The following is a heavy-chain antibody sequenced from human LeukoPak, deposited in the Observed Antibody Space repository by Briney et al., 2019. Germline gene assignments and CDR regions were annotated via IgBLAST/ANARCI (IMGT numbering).Heavy chain of an antibody. Sequence: ASVKFSCKASGYTFTGYYMHWVRQAPGQGLEWMGWINPNSGGTNYAQKFQGRVTMTRDTSISTAYMELSRLRSDDTAVYYCARGGYRIPLWTPSDYWGQGTLVTVSS. CDR3: ARGGYRIPLWTPSDY. V-gene: IGHV1-2*02. J-gene: IGHJ4*02. CDR1: GYTFTGYY. CDR2: INPNSGGT. D-gene: IGHD5-18*01.